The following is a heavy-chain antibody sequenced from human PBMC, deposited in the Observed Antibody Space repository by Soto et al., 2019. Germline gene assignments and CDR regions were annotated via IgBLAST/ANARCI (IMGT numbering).Heavy chain of an antibody. CDR2: ISVYNGNI. CDR1: GYMFNTYG. D-gene: IGHD3-10*01. Sequence: QVQLLQSGAEVKKPGASVKVSCKASGYMFNTYGITWVRQAPGPGLEWMGWISVYNGNIDYAQKFECRVTMTTDTSTSTAYMELKSLTSDDTAVYYCARTYGSGDYFLPFEYWGQGTPVSVSS. J-gene: IGHJ4*02. V-gene: IGHV1-18*01. CDR3: ARTYGSGDYFLPFEY.